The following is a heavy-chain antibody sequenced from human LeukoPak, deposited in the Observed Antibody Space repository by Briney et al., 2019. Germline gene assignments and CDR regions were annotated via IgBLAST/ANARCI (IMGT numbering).Heavy chain of an antibody. CDR2: ISYDGSNK. CDR3: AKAQRVRGVTIDY. D-gene: IGHD3-10*01. Sequence: GGSLRLSCAASGFTFSSYGIHWVRQAPGKGLEWVAVISYDGSNKYYADSVKGRFTISRDNSKNTLYLQMNSLRAEDTAVYYCAKAQRVRGVTIDYWGQGTLVTVSS. J-gene: IGHJ4*02. V-gene: IGHV3-30*18. CDR1: GFTFSSYG.